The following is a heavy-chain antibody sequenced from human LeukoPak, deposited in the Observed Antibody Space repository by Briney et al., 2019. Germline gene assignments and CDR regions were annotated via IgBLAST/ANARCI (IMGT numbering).Heavy chain of an antibody. CDR1: GFTFSSYA. J-gene: IGHJ4*02. D-gene: IGHD2-21*01. V-gene: IGHV3-23*01. Sequence: GGSLRLSCAASGFTFSSYAMSWVRQAPGKGLEWVSTISGTGSGTYYADSVKGRFTISRDNSKNTLFLQMNSLRSEDTAVYYCARGLIDWQAVAFDYWGQGTLVTVSS. CDR3: ARGLIDWQAVAFDY. CDR2: ISGTGSGT.